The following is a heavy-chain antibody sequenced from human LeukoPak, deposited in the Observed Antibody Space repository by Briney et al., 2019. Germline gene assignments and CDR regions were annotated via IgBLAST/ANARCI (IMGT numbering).Heavy chain of an antibody. Sequence: SETLSLTCTVSGGSISSYYWGWIRQPPGKGLEWIGSIYYSGSTYYNPSLKSRVTISVDTSKNQFSLKLSSVTAADTAVYYCARDRGGAARWGGWFDPWGQGTLVTVSS. J-gene: IGHJ5*02. CDR2: IYYSGST. CDR1: GGSISSYY. V-gene: IGHV4-39*02. D-gene: IGHD6-6*01. CDR3: ARDRGGAARWGGWFDP.